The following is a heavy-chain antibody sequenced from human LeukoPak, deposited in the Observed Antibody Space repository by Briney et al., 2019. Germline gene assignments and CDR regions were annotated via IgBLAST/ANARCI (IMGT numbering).Heavy chain of an antibody. Sequence: GRSLRLSCAASGFTFSSYAMHWVRQAPGKGLEWVAVISYDGSNKYYADSVKGRFTISRDNSKNTLYLQMNSLRAEDTAVYYCARDLGSSARREDYWGQGTLVTVSS. V-gene: IGHV3-30*04. CDR3: ARDLGSSARREDY. CDR1: GFTFSSYA. J-gene: IGHJ4*02. D-gene: IGHD6-6*01. CDR2: ISYDGSNK.